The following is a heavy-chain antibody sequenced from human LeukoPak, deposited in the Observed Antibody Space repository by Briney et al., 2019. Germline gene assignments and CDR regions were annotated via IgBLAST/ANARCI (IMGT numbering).Heavy chain of an antibody. CDR1: GGTFSRYA. V-gene: IGHV1-69*05. Sequence: GASVKVSCKASGGTFSRYAISWVRQAPGQGLEWMGRIIPIFGTANYAQKFQGRVMVTTGESTSTAYMELSSLRSEDTAVYYCARDQEAYYYGSGSSLYIWGQGTMVTVSS. D-gene: IGHD3-10*01. CDR2: IIPIFGTA. J-gene: IGHJ3*02. CDR3: ARDQEAYYYGSGSSLYI.